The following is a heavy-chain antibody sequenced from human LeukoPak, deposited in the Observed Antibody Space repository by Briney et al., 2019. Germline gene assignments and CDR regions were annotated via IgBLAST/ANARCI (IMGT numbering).Heavy chain of an antibody. Sequence: GRSLRLSCAPSGFTFSRHGMHWVRQAPGKGLEWVAIISNDGSRKYYAHSVEGRFTISRDNSKNTLYLQMDSLRAEDTAVYYCARDRAWNYFDYWGQGALVTVSS. D-gene: IGHD3-3*01. J-gene: IGHJ4*02. CDR3: ARDRAWNYFDY. CDR1: GFTFSRHG. CDR2: ISNDGSRK. V-gene: IGHV3-30*03.